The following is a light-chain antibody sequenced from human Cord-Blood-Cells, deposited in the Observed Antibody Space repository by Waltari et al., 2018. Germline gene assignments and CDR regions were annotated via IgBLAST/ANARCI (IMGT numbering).Light chain of an antibody. Sequence: SYELTQPPSVSVSPGQTASITSSGDKSGDKYACWYQQKPGQSPVLVIYQDSKRPSGIPERFPGSNSGNTATLTISGTQAMDEADYYCQAWDSSTAVFGTGTKVTVL. J-gene: IGLJ1*01. V-gene: IGLV3-1*01. CDR1: KSGDKY. CDR2: QDS. CDR3: QAWDSSTAV.